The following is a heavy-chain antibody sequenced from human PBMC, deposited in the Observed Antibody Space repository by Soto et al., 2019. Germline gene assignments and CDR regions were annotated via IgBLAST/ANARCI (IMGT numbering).Heavy chain of an antibody. CDR1: GYTFNTYG. D-gene: IGHD2-2*01. Sequence: QVQLVQSGGEVKKPGASVKVSCKASGYTFNTYGISWVRQAPGQGLEWMGWISPYSLDTNYAQKFQGRVTMTTDTSTCIAYMELRSLRSDDTAVYYCARAVSTSRYNWFDPCGQGTLVTVSS. CDR3: ARAVSTSRYNWFDP. V-gene: IGHV1-18*04. J-gene: IGHJ5*02. CDR2: ISPYSLDT.